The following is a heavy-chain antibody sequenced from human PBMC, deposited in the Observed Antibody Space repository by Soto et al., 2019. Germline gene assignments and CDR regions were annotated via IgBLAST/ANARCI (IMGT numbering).Heavy chain of an antibody. CDR1: GGSISSSSYY. CDR3: ARREYSSSSCYFDY. Sequence: PSETLSLTCTVSGGSISSSSYYWGCIRQARGKGLECLGSIYYSGSTYYNPSLKSRVTISVDTSKNQFSLKLSSVTAADTAVYYCARREYSSSSCYFDYWGQGTLVTVSS. D-gene: IGHD6-6*01. J-gene: IGHJ4*02. V-gene: IGHV4-39*01. CDR2: IYYSGST.